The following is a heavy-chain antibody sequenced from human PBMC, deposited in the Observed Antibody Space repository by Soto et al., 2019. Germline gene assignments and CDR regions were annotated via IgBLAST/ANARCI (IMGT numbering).Heavy chain of an antibody. CDR3: ARWGLNWFDP. CDR2: VNHSGST. D-gene: IGHD3-16*01. CDR1: GGSFSGYY. V-gene: IGHV4-34*01. Sequence: SETLSLTCAVYGGSFSGYYWSWIRQPPGKGLEWIGEVNHSGSTNYNPSLKSRVTISVDTSKNQFSLKLSSVTAADTAVYYCARWGLNWFDPWGQGTLVTVSS. J-gene: IGHJ5*02.